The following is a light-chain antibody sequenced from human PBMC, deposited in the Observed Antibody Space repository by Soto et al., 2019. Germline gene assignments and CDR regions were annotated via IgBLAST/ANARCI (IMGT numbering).Light chain of an antibody. Sequence: QSVLTQPPSVSGAPGQRVTISCTGSSSNIGAHYDVHWYQHLPGIAPKLLIYRNINRPSGVPDRFSGSKSGTSASLAITGLQPEDEADYYCAAWDDSLNGPVFGGGTKLTVL. CDR3: AAWDDSLNGPV. CDR1: SSNIGAHYD. J-gene: IGLJ3*02. CDR2: RNI. V-gene: IGLV1-40*01.